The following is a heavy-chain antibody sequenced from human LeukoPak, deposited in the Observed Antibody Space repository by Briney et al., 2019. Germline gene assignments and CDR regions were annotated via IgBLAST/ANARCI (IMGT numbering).Heavy chain of an antibody. CDR1: GDSISSYY. V-gene: IGHV4-59*01. CDR3: ATGYSSTWYYFDY. CDR2: IYHSGST. J-gene: IGHJ4*02. Sequence: SGTLSLTCTVSGDSISSYYWSWIRQPPGKGLEWIGYIYHSGSTNYNPSLKSRVTISADTSKDQFSLKLASVTAADTAVYYCATGYSSTWYYFDYWGKGTLVTVSS. D-gene: IGHD6-13*01.